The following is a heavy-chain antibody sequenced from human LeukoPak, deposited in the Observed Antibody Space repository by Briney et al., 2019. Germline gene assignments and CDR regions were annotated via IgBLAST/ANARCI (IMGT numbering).Heavy chain of an antibody. V-gene: IGHV4-34*01. CDR2: INHSGST. CDR1: GGSFSGYY. D-gene: IGHD3-10*01. CDR3: AREESRITMVRGATPTNWFDP. Sequence: SETLSLTCAVYGGSFSGYYWSWIRHPPGKGLEWIGEINHSGSTNYNPSLKSRVTISVDTSKNQFSLKLSSVTAADTAVYYCAREESRITMVRGATPTNWFDPWGQGTLVTVSS. J-gene: IGHJ5*02.